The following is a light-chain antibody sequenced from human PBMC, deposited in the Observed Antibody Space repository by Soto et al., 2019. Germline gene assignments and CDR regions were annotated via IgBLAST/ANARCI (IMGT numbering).Light chain of an antibody. CDR2: AAS. CDR1: QNIRTC. Sequence: DIQVTQSPSSLSASVGDRVTITCRASQNIRTCLYWYQQKPGKPPNLLISAASTLHSGVPSRFSGSRSETEFTLAISSLQPEDSATYYCQQGYSSPYTFGQGTRLAIK. V-gene: IGKV1-39*01. J-gene: IGKJ2*01. CDR3: QQGYSSPYT.